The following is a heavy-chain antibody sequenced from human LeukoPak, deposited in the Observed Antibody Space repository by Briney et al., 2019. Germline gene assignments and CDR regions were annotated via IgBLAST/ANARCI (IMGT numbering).Heavy chain of an antibody. CDR1: GFTFSSYG. CDR3: AKSGVDYYDSRGYYYPAI. J-gene: IGHJ4*02. Sequence: GGSLRLSCAASGFTFSSYGMHWVRQAPGKGLEWVAVISYDGSNKYYADSVKGRFTISRDNSKNTLYLQMNSLRAEDTAVYYCAKSGVDYYDSRGYYYPAIWGQGTLVTVSS. V-gene: IGHV3-30*18. D-gene: IGHD3-22*01. CDR2: ISYDGSNK.